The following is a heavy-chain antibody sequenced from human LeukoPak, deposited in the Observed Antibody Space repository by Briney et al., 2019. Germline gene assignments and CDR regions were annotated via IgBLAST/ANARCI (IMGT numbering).Heavy chain of an antibody. D-gene: IGHD2-15*01. Sequence: GGSLRLSCAASGFTFSNYAMSWVRQAPGKGLEWVSAISGSASSTYHADSVRGRFTISRDNSRNTMYLQMNSLRVEDAAVYYCAKAPVTSCRGAFCYPFDSWGQGTLVTVSS. V-gene: IGHV3-23*01. CDR2: ISGSASST. J-gene: IGHJ4*02. CDR1: GFTFSNYA. CDR3: AKAPVTSCRGAFCYPFDS.